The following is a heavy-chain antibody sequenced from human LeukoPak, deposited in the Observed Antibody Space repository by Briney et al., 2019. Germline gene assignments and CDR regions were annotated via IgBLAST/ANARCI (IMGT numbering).Heavy chain of an antibody. CDR1: GFTFSSYG. D-gene: IGHD2-15*01. V-gene: IGHV3-30*18. J-gene: IGHJ4*02. CDR3: AKDADPLGYCSGGSCYSFDY. Sequence: PGGSLRLSCAASGFTFSSYGMHWVRQAPGKGLEWVAVISYDGSNKYYADSVKGRFTISRDNSKNTLYLQMNSLRAEDTAVYYCAKDADPLGYCSGGSCYSFDYWGQGTLVTVSS. CDR2: ISYDGSNK.